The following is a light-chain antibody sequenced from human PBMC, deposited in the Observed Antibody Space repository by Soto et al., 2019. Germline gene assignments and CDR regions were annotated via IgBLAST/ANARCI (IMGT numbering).Light chain of an antibody. CDR3: ATWDDSRSGWV. CDR2: KNN. Sequence: QSVLTQPPSASGTPGQRVTISCSGSGSNIGSNYVSWYQQLPATAAKLVIFKNNPRPSGVPDRFSGSKSGTSASLAISGLRFEDEDGCYCATWDDSRSGWVFGGGTKLTVL. CDR1: GSNIGSNY. V-gene: IGLV1-47*01. J-gene: IGLJ3*02.